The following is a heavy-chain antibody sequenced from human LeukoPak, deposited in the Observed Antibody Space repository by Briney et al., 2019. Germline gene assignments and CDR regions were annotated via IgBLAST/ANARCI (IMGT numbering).Heavy chain of an antibody. V-gene: IGHV3-74*03. D-gene: IGHD1-1*01. CDR1: GFTFSNYW. Sequence: GGSLRLSCAASGFTFSNYWMHWVRQAPGKGLVWVSRINSDGSYTTYADSVKGRFTISRDNAKSTLYLQMNSLRVEDTAVYYCATTQGFWGQGTLVTVSS. CDR2: INSDGSYT. CDR3: ATTQGF. J-gene: IGHJ4*02.